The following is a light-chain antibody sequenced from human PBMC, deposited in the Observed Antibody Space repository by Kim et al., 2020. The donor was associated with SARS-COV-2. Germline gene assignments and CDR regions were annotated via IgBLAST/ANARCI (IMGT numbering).Light chain of an antibody. Sequence: VSVGERVTSTCRASQSINSSLAWYQQITVKLPQLLIYAASALQSGVLPRFSGSGSWTDFTLTISSLQPEDVATYYCKKYNSAPWTFGQGTKVDIK. CDR2: AAS. CDR3: KKYNSAPWT. CDR1: QSINSS. V-gene: IGKV1-27*01. J-gene: IGKJ1*01.